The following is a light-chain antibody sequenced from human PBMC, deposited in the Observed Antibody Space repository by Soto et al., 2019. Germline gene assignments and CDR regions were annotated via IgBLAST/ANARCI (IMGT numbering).Light chain of an antibody. Sequence: DIVMTQSPDSLAVSLGERATIKCKSSQTVLSSSNNRNYLVWYQQKSGQPPKLLIYWSSTRASGVPDRFTGSGSGTDFTLTISNIHAEDVGISYCHQHYDLPTFGKGTRLEL. CDR1: QTVLSSSNNRNY. J-gene: IGKJ5*01. CDR2: WSS. CDR3: HQHYDLPT. V-gene: IGKV4-1*01.